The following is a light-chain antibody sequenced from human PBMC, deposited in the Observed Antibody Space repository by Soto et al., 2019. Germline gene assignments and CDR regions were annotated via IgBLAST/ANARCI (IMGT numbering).Light chain of an antibody. J-gene: IGKJ1*01. CDR1: QSVNSNY. Sequence: EIVLTQSPATLSLSAGERATVSCRASQSVNSNYLAWYQQTAGEAPMLIIYGASSRGAGIPDSFSGSGSGTDFTLTISRLEPEDFAVYYCQQYGRSPWTFGKGTKVEIK. CDR3: QQYGRSPWT. CDR2: GAS. V-gene: IGKV3-20*01.